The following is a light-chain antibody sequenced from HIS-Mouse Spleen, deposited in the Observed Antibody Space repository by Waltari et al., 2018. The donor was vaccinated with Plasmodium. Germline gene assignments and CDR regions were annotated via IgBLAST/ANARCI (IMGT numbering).Light chain of an antibody. CDR1: QSISSW. CDR3: QQYNSYSWT. J-gene: IGKJ1*01. V-gene: IGKV1-5*03. Sequence: DIQMTQSPSTLSASVGDRVTITCRASQSISSWLAWDQQKPGKAPKILIYKASSLESGVPSRFSGSGSGTEFTLTISSLQPDDFATYYCQQYNSYSWTFGQGTKVEIK. CDR2: KAS.